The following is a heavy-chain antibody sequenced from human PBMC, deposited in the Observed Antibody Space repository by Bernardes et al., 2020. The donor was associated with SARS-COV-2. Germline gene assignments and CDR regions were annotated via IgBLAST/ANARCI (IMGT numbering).Heavy chain of an antibody. V-gene: IGHV5-51*01. J-gene: IGHJ6*02. CDR2: IYPGDSDT. CDR3: ARRRYGDFGVDV. D-gene: IGHD4-17*01. Sequence: GASLKISCKGSDYTFTNYWSGWVRQMPWKGLEWMGIIYPGDSDTKYSPSFQGRVTISADKSVNTAYLQWSSLKASDTAIYYCARRRYGDFGVDVWGQGTTVTVSS. CDR1: DYTFTNYW.